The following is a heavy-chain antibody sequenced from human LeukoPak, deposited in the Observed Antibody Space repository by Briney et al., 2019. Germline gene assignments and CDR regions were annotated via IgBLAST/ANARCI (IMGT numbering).Heavy chain of an antibody. Sequence: ASVKVSCKASGYTFTGYYMHWVRQAPGQGLEWMGWMNSNSGNTGYAQKFQGRVTMTRNTSISTAYMELSSLRSEDTAVYYCARGHLKYSSSIWFDPWGQGTLVTVSS. CDR3: ARGHLKYSSSIWFDP. CDR1: GYTFTGYY. J-gene: IGHJ5*02. D-gene: IGHD6-6*01. V-gene: IGHV1-8*02. CDR2: MNSNSGNT.